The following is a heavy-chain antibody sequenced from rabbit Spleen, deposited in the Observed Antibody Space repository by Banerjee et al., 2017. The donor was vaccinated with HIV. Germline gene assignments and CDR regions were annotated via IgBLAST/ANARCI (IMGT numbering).Heavy chain of an antibody. V-gene: IGHV1S40*01. D-gene: IGHD7-1*01. CDR1: GFSFSSYY. CDR3: ARFYAGYGDFGYAAM. J-gene: IGHJ4*01. Sequence: QSLEESGGDLVKPGASLTLTCTASGFSFSSYYMNWVRQAPGKGLEWIGYIDPVFGITYYANWVNGRFSISRENAQNTVFLQMTSLTAADTGTYFCARFYAGYGDFGYAAMWGPGTLVTVS. CDR2: IDPVFGIT.